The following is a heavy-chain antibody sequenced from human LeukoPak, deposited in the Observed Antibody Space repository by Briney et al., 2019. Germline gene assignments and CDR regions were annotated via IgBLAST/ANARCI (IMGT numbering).Heavy chain of an antibody. CDR3: ARVPIYRSGWYYGY. Sequence: GASVKVSCKASGYTFTSYGISWVRQAPGQGLEWMGWISAYNGNTNYAQKLQGRVTMTTDTSTSTAYMELRSLRSDDTAVYYCARVPIYRSGWYYGYWGQGTLVTVSS. D-gene: IGHD6-19*01. V-gene: IGHV1-18*04. J-gene: IGHJ4*02. CDR1: GYTFTSYG. CDR2: ISAYNGNT.